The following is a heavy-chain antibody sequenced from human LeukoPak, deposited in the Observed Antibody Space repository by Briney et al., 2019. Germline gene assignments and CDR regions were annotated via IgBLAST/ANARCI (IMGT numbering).Heavy chain of an antibody. Sequence: ASVKVSCKASGYTFTSYGISWVRQAPGQGLEWMGWISAYNGNTNYAQKLQGRVTMTTDISTSTAYMELRSLRSDDTAVYYCARSSGVVITTWFDYWGQGTLVTVSS. CDR2: ISAYNGNT. V-gene: IGHV1-18*01. J-gene: IGHJ4*02. CDR1: GYTFTSYG. CDR3: ARSSGVVITTWFDY. D-gene: IGHD3-22*01.